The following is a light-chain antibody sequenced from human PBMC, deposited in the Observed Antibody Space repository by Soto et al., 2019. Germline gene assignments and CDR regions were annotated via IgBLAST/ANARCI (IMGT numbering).Light chain of an antibody. CDR2: GAS. Sequence: EIVLTQSPGTLSLSPGERATISCRASQTVRTNYLDWFQHKPGQAPRLLIYGASSRATGIPYRFSGSESGTYVTLTINSLEPEDFAVYFCQQDSDSPLTVGGGTKVEIK. J-gene: IGKJ4*01. V-gene: IGKV3-20*01. CDR3: QQDSDSPLT. CDR1: QTVRTNY.